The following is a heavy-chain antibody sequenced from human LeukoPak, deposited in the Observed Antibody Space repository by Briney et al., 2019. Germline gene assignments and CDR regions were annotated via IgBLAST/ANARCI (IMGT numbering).Heavy chain of an antibody. CDR3: ARHVIAAGISSPFDY. J-gene: IGHJ4*02. Sequence: GEPLKISCKGSGYSFTSYWIGWVRQMPGKGLEWMGIIYPGDSDTRYSPSFQGQVTISADKSISTAYLQWSSLKASDTAMYYCARHVIAAGISSPFDYWGQGTLVTVSS. V-gene: IGHV5-51*01. CDR2: IYPGDSDT. D-gene: IGHD3-3*01. CDR1: GYSFTSYW.